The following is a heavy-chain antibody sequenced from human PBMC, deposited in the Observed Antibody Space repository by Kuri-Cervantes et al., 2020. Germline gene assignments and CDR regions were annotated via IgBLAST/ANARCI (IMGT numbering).Heavy chain of an antibody. V-gene: IGHV3-9*01. D-gene: IGHD2-21*02. Sequence: GGSLRLSCAASGFTFDDYAMHWVRQAPGKGLEWVSGISWNSGSIGYADSVKGRFTISRDNSKNTLYLQMSSLRAEDTAVYYCARAYVDVTFDYWGQGTLVTVSS. CDR3: ARAYVDVTFDY. J-gene: IGHJ4*02. CDR1: GFTFDDYA. CDR2: ISWNSGSI.